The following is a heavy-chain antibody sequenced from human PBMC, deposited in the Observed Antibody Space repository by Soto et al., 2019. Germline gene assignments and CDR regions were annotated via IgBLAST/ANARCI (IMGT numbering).Heavy chain of an antibody. CDR2: IYYSGST. Sequence: QVQLQESGPGLVKPSQTLSLTCTVSGGSISSGGYYWSWIRQHPGKGLEWIGYIYYSGSTYYNPSLKSRVNISVDTSKNQFSLKLSSVTAADTAVYYCAGEGYCSGGSCYPDYWGQGTLVTVSS. J-gene: IGHJ4*02. V-gene: IGHV4-31*03. D-gene: IGHD2-15*01. CDR1: GGSISSGGYY. CDR3: AGEGYCSGGSCYPDY.